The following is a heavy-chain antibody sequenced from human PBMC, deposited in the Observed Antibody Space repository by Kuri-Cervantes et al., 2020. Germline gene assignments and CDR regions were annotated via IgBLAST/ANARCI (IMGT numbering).Heavy chain of an antibody. V-gene: IGHV3-21*01. J-gene: IGHJ6*02. Sequence: GGSLRLSCAASGFTFSSYGMHWVRQAPGKGLEWVSSISSSSSYIYYADSVKGRFTISRDNSKNTLYLQMNSLRAEDTAVYYCARDRASSSSFWRPKYYYYGMDVWGQGTTVTVSS. CDR3: ARDRASSSSFWRPKYYYYGMDV. D-gene: IGHD6-6*01. CDR2: ISSSSSYI. CDR1: GFTFSSYG.